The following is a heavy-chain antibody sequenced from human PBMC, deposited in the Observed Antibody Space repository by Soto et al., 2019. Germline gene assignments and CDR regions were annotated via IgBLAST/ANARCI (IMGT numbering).Heavy chain of an antibody. CDR2: RQYSGTT. V-gene: IGHV4-31*03. J-gene: IGHJ6*02. D-gene: IGHD6-13*01. Sequence: SETLCLPCTVSGGSIITGGYYWACVRQRRRRGIAWIWNRQYSGTTYGNPVLKRRLTISVDTSKKQGSLNLSPLTGASTAVYYCARDRLMATAGPAPDYFGLDVWGQGTTVTVSS. CDR1: GGSIITGGYY. CDR3: ARDRLMATAGPAPDYFGLDV.